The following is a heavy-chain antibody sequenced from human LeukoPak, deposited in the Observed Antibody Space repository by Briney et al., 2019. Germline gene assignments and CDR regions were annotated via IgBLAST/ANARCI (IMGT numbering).Heavy chain of an antibody. CDR3: ARDLFPRPHYDSSGYQEYYFDY. CDR1: GYTFTGYH. J-gene: IGHJ4*02. V-gene: IGHV1-2*02. Sequence: GASVKVSCKASGYTFTGYHMHWVRQAPGQGLEWMGWINPNSGGTNYAQKFQGRVTMTRDTSISTAYMELSRLRSDDTAVYYCARDLFPRPHYDSSGYQEYYFDYWGQGTLVTVSS. CDR2: INPNSGGT. D-gene: IGHD3-22*01.